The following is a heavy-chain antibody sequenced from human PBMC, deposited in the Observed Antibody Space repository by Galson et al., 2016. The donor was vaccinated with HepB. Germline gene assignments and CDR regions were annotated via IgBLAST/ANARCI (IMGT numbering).Heavy chain of an antibody. CDR2: IFWDDFK. CDR3: VHTYDSNGYYYVEAFAI. D-gene: IGHD3-22*01. Sequence: PALVKPTHTLTLTCTFSGFSLSTSGVGVGWIRQPPGKALEWLTLIFWDDFKRYSPSLESRLTITKDTSRNQVVLTMTNMDPVDTATYYCVHTYDSNGYYYVEAFAIWGQGTMVTVSS. J-gene: IGHJ3*02. V-gene: IGHV2-5*02. CDR1: GFSLSTSGVG.